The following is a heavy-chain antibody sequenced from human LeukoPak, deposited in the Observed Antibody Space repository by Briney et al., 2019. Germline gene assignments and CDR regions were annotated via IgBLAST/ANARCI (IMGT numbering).Heavy chain of an antibody. J-gene: IGHJ4*02. V-gene: IGHV4-34*01. CDR3: ARAGSYYYDSGGHTEHDY. CDR2: INHSGST. CDR1: GGSFSGYY. Sequence: PSETLSLTCAVYGGSFSGYYWSWIRQPPGKGLEWIGEINHSGSTNYNPSLKSRVTISVDTSKNQFSLKLSSVTAADTAVYYCARAGSYYYDSGGHTEHDYWGQGTLVTVSS. D-gene: IGHD3-22*01.